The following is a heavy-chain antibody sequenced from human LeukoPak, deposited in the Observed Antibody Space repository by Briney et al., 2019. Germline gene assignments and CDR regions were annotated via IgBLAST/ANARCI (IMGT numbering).Heavy chain of an antibody. V-gene: IGHV1-69*13. D-gene: IGHD5-12*01. CDR3: ARGGLRGYSGYDQIDY. Sequence: ASVKVSCKASGGTFSSYAISWVRQAPGQGLEWMGGIIPIFGTANYAQKFQGRVTITADESTSTAYMELSSLRSEDTAVYYCARGGLRGYSGYDQIDYWGQRTLVTVSS. CDR2: IIPIFGTA. J-gene: IGHJ4*02. CDR1: GGTFSSYA.